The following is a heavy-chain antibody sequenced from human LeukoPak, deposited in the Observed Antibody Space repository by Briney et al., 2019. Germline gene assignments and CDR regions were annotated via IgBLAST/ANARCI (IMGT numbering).Heavy chain of an antibody. CDR1: GGSISSYY. J-gene: IGHJ4*02. CDR2: IYYSGST. CDR3: ARGADSSGYYSIFYFDY. Sequence: SETLSLTCTVSGGSISSYYWNWIRQPPGKGLEWIGYIYYSGSTNYNPSLKSRVTVSVDTSKNQFSLKLSSVTAADTAVYYCARGADSSGYYSIFYFDYWGQGTLVTVSS. D-gene: IGHD3-22*01. V-gene: IGHV4-59*01.